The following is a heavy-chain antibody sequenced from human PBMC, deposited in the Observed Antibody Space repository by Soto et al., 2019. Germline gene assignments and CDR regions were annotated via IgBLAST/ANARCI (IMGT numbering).Heavy chain of an antibody. J-gene: IGHJ6*02. V-gene: IGHV3-23*01. CDR1: GFTFASYG. CDR3: TKIGHRSGSRYYDMDV. Sequence: EVQMLESGGGLVQPGESLRLSCVASGFTFASYGMSWVRQAPGMGLEWVSTISDTGSNTYHANSVKGRFTISRDNSKNTLYLQMNRLRAEDTAMYYCTKIGHRSGSRYYDMDVWGQGTTVTVSS. CDR2: ISDTGSNT. D-gene: IGHD3-10*01.